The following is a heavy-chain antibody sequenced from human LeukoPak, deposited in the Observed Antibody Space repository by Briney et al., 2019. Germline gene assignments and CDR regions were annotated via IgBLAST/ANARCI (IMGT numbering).Heavy chain of an antibody. CDR1: GGSISSGGYY. J-gene: IGHJ4*02. V-gene: IGHV4-31*03. CDR3: ARARDGYNYLDY. Sequence: SETLSLTCTVSGGSISSGGYYWSWLRQHPGKGLEWIGYIYYSGSTYYNPSLKSRVTISVDTSKNQFSLKLSSVTAADTAVYYCARARDGYNYLDYWGQGTLVTVSS. CDR2: IYYSGST. D-gene: IGHD5-24*01.